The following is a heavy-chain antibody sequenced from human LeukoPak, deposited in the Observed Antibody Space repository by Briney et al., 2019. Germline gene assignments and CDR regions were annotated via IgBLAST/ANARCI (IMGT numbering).Heavy chain of an antibody. J-gene: IGHJ4*02. D-gene: IGHD1-26*01. CDR1: GGTFSSYA. Sequence: GASVKVSCKASGGTFSSYAISWVRQAPGQGLEWMGGIIPIFGTANYSQKFQGRVTITADKSTSTAYMELSSLRSEDTAVYYCARDYVGAGVPRFDYWGQGTLVTVSS. V-gene: IGHV1-69*06. CDR2: IIPIFGTA. CDR3: ARDYVGAGVPRFDY.